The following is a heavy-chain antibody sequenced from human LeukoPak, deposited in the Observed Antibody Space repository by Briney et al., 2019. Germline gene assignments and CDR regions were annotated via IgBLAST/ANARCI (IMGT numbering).Heavy chain of an antibody. V-gene: IGHV4-59*01. CDR3: AGFLGPNAFDI. CDR2: IYYSGST. D-gene: IGHD7-27*01. J-gene: IGHJ3*02. Sequence: SETLSLTCTVSGGSISSYYWSWIRQPPGKGLEWVGYIYYSGSTNYNPSLKSRVTISVDTSKNQFSLKLSSVTAADTAVYYCAGFLGPNAFDIWGQGTMVTVSS. CDR1: GGSISSYY.